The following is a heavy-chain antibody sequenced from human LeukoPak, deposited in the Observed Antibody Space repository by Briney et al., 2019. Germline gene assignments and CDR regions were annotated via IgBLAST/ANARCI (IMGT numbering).Heavy chain of an antibody. V-gene: IGHV3-9*03. CDR1: GFTFDDYA. J-gene: IGHJ5*02. CDR3: AKGLASSSPEGAIFDP. CDR2: ISWNSGSI. Sequence: PGGSLRLSCAASGFTFDDYAMHWVRQAPGEGLEWVSGISWNSGSIGYAASVKGRFTISRDNAKNSLYLQMNSLRAEDMALYYCAKGLASSSPEGAIFDPWGQGTLVTVSS. D-gene: IGHD6-6*01.